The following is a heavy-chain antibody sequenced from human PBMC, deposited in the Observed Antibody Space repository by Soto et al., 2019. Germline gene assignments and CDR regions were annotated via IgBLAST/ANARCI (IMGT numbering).Heavy chain of an antibody. D-gene: IGHD6-6*01. V-gene: IGHV4-61*01. J-gene: IGHJ6*02. CDR2: IYYSGCT. Sequence: PSETLSLTCSVSGGSVSSGSYHWSWIRQPPGKGLEWIGYIYYSGCTNYNPFLRSRVSISVETSKNQFSLKLRPVTAADTALYYCARVTWRPPAYYYDMDVLGQGTMVTVFS. CDR1: GGSVSSGSYH. CDR3: ARVTWRPPAYYYDMDV.